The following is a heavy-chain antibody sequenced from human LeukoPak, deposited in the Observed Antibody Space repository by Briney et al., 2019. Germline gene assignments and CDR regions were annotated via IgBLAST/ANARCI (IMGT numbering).Heavy chain of an antibody. CDR3: AREGRCGGDCYYDY. Sequence: HPGRSLRLSCAASAFTFSSYGMHWVRQAPGKGLEWVAVIWYDGSNKYYADSVKGRFTISRDNSKNTLYLQMNSLRAEDTAVYYCAREGRCGGDCYYDYWGQGTLVTVSS. J-gene: IGHJ4*02. V-gene: IGHV3-33*01. CDR1: AFTFSSYG. D-gene: IGHD2-21*02. CDR2: IWYDGSNK.